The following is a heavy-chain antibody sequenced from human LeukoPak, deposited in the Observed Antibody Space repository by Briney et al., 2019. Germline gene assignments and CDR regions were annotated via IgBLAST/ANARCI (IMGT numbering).Heavy chain of an antibody. D-gene: IGHD5-18*01. Sequence: ASVRVSCKASGYTFTVYSMHWVRQAPGQGLEWMGWIDPNSGGTNYAQKFRGRVTMTRDPSISTAYMEMSRLRSADTSVYDCAREEDTAMVPFDYWGQGTLVTVSS. V-gene: IGHV1-2*02. CDR3: AREEDTAMVPFDY. J-gene: IGHJ4*02. CDR2: IDPNSGGT. CDR1: GYTFTVYS.